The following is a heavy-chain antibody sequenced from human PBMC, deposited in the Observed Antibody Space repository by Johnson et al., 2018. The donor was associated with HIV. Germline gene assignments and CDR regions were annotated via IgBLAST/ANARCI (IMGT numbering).Heavy chain of an antibody. CDR2: ISGSGGST. CDR1: GFTFSSYA. V-gene: IGHV3-23*04. CDR3: AKEGLRSSLGSGDAFDI. Sequence: VQLVESGGGVVQPGRSLRLSCAASGFTFSSYAMSWVRQAPGKGLEWVSAISGSGGSTYYADSVKGRFTISRDTSKNTLYLQMNSLTTEDTAVYYCAKEGLRSSLGSGDAFDIWGRGTMVTVSS. J-gene: IGHJ3*02. D-gene: IGHD6-13*01.